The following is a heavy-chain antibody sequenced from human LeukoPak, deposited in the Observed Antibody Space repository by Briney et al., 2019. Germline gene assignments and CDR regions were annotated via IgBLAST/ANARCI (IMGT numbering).Heavy chain of an antibody. J-gene: IGHJ4*02. CDR2: IIPIFGTA. Sequence: SVKVSCKASGGTFSSYAISWVRRAPGQGLEWMGGIIPIFGTANYAQKFQGRVTITADKSTSTAYMELSSLRSEDTAVYYCARVAGYCSGGSCNSDYWGQGTLVTVSS. CDR1: GGTFSSYA. CDR3: ARVAGYCSGGSCNSDY. V-gene: IGHV1-69*06. D-gene: IGHD2-15*01.